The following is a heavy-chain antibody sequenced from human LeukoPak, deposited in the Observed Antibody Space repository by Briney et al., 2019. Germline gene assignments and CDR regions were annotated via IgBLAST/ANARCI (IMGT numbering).Heavy chain of an antibody. Sequence: GGSLRLSCAASGFIFRNYGMTWVRQAPGKGLEWVSTISGSTVITFYADSVKGRFTISRDNSENTLYLQMNSLRAEDTAVYYCAKDRPSSYRSGGTCSGENWFDPWGQGTLVTVSS. CDR3: AKDRPSSYRSGGTCSGENWFDP. CDR2: ISGSTVIT. D-gene: IGHD2-15*01. V-gene: IGHV3-23*01. CDR1: GFIFRNYG. J-gene: IGHJ5*02.